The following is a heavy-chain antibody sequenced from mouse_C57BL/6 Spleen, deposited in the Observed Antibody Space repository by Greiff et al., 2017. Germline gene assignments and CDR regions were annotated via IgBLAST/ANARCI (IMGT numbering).Heavy chain of an antibody. CDR1: GYAFTNYL. D-gene: IGHD4-1*01. V-gene: IGHV1-54*01. CDR3: ARRLNWGDFDD. CDR2: INPGSGGT. J-gene: IGHJ2*01. Sequence: VQGVESGAELVRPGTSVKVSCKASGYAFTNYLIEWVKQRPGQGLEWIGVINPGSGGTNYNEKFKGKATLTADKSSSTAYMQLSSLTSEDSAVYFCARRLNWGDFDDWGQGTTLTVSS.